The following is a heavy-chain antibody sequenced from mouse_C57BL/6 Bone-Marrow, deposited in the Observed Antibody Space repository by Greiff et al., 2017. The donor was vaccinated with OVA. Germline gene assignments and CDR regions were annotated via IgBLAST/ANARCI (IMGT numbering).Heavy chain of an antibody. CDR2: IDPSDSYT. CDR1: GYTFTSYW. Sequence: VQLQQPGAELVRPGTSVKLSCKASGYTFTSYWMHWVKQRPGQGLEWIGVIDPSDSYTNYNQKFKGKATLTVDTSSSTAYMQLSSLTSEDSAVYYCARLPLPYAMDYWGQGTSVTVSS. J-gene: IGHJ4*01. D-gene: IGHD2-10*01. CDR3: ARLPLPYAMDY. V-gene: IGHV1-59*01.